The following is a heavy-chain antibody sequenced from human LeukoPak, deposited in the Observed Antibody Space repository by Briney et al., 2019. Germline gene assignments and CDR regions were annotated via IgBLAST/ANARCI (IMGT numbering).Heavy chain of an antibody. CDR3: ARGSPSSGWSLPGS. D-gene: IGHD6-19*01. J-gene: IGHJ4*02. Sequence: GGSLRLSCAASGFTFSSYWMHWVRQAPGKGLVWVSRINSDGSSTSYADSVKGRFTISRDNAKNTLYLQMNSPRAEDTAVYYCARGSPSSGWSLPGSWGQGTLVTVSS. V-gene: IGHV3-74*01. CDR1: GFTFSSYW. CDR2: INSDGSST.